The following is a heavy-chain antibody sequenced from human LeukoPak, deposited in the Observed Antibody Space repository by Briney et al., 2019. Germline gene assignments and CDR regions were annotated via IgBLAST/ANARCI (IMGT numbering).Heavy chain of an antibody. V-gene: IGHV3-7*01. D-gene: IGHD3-22*01. CDR3: VRPSFNSGSYFDH. Sequence: GGSLRLSCAASGFTFSSYWMSWVRQAPGKGLEWVANIKQDGSEKYYVDSVRGRFTISRDNAKNPLYLQMNSLSGEDTAVYFCVRPSFNSGSYFDHWGQGTLVTVSS. J-gene: IGHJ4*02. CDR2: IKQDGSEK. CDR1: GFTFSSYW.